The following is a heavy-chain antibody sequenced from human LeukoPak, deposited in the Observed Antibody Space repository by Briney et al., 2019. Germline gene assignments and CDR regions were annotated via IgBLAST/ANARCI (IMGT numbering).Heavy chain of an antibody. V-gene: IGHV3-30*18. CDR1: GFTFSSYG. CDR3: GKAEAGTYYFDY. D-gene: IGHD6-19*01. CDR2: ISYDGSNK. Sequence: GGSLRLSCAASGFTFSSYGMHWVRQAPGKGLEWVAVISYDGSNKYYADSVKGRFTISRDNSKNTLYLQMSSLRVEDTAVYYCGKAEAGTYYFDYWGQGTLVTVSS. J-gene: IGHJ4*02.